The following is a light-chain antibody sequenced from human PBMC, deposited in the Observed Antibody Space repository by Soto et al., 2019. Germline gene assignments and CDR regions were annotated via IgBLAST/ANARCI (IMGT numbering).Light chain of an antibody. CDR1: SSNIGSGT. Sequence: QSVLTQPPAASGAPGQRVTISCSGSSSNIGSGTVNWYQQLPGTAPKLLIYNNNQWASGVPDRLSGSKSGTSASLAISGLQSEDEGDYYCAAWDDSLNGLYVFGTGTKVTVL. CDR2: NNN. CDR3: AAWDDSLNGLYV. J-gene: IGLJ1*01. V-gene: IGLV1-44*01.